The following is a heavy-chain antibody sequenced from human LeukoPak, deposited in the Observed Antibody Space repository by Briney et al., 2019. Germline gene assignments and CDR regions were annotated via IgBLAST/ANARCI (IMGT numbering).Heavy chain of an antibody. J-gene: IGHJ6*02. CDR1: GGSISSYY. Sequence: PSETLSLTCTVSGGSISSYYWSWIRQPAGKGLEWIGRIYTSGSTNYNPSLKSRVTISVDTSKNQFSLKLSSVTAADTAVYYCARDGDIAVAGAYYYYGMDVWGQGTTVTVSS. CDR2: IYTSGST. D-gene: IGHD6-19*01. V-gene: IGHV4-4*07. CDR3: ARDGDIAVAGAYYYYGMDV.